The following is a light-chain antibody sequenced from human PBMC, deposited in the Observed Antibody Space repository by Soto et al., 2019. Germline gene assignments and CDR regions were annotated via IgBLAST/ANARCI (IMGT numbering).Light chain of an antibody. CDR2: GDT. V-gene: IGLV1-40*01. CDR3: QSFDSSLSGWV. Sequence: QSVLTQPPSGSGAPGQRVTISCTGSSSNIGAGYDVHWYQQLPGTAPKLLVSGDTNRPSGVPDRFSGSKSGTSASLAITVLRAEDEADYYCQSFDSSLSGWVFGGGTKLTVL. J-gene: IGLJ3*02. CDR1: SSNIGAGYD.